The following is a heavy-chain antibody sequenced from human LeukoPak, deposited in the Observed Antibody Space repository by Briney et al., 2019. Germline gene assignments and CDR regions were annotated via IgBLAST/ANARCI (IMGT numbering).Heavy chain of an antibody. J-gene: IGHJ4*02. CDR1: GGSISSYY. D-gene: IGHD3-22*01. V-gene: IGHV4-59*01. CDR2: IYYSGST. CDR3: ARNYDSSGSIGY. Sequence: SETLSLTCTVSGGSISSYYWSWIRQPPGKGLEWIGYIYYSGSTNYNPSLKSRVTISVDTSKNQFSLKLSSVTAADTAVYYCARNYDSSGSIGYWGQGTLVTVSS.